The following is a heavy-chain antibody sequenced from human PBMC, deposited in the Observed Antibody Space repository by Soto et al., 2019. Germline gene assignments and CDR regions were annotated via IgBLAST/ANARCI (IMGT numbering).Heavy chain of an antibody. CDR3: AREGQLVPQFDY. J-gene: IGHJ4*02. V-gene: IGHV1-69*08. D-gene: IGHD6-6*01. CDR2: IIPILGIA. CDR1: GGTFSSYT. Sequence: QVQLVQSGAEVKKPGSSVKVSCKASGGTFSSYTISWVRQAPGQGLEWMGRIIPILGIANHAQKFQGRVTITADKSTSTAYMELSSLRSEDTAVYYCAREGQLVPQFDYWGQGTLVTVSS.